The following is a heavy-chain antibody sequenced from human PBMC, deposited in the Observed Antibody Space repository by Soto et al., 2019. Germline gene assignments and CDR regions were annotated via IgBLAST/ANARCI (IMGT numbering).Heavy chain of an antibody. V-gene: IGHV3-21*01. Sequence: EVQLVESGGGLVKPGGSLRLSCAASGFTFSNYGMNWVRQAPGKGLEWVSSISSSSSNIYYGDSVKGRFTISRDNAKSSLYLQMNSLRAEDSAMYYCARERDGTSQIDNWGQGTLVTVSS. D-gene: IGHD2-2*01. J-gene: IGHJ4*02. CDR3: ARERDGTSQIDN. CDR1: GFTFSNYG. CDR2: ISSSSSNI.